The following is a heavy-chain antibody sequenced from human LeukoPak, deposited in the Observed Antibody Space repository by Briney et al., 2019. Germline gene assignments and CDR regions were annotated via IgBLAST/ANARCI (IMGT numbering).Heavy chain of an antibody. CDR1: GGSISSGGYT. CDR2: LYHSGST. D-gene: IGHD2/OR15-2a*01. CDR3: AREDTLNAFDI. V-gene: IGHV4-30-2*01. J-gene: IGHJ3*02. Sequence: SETLSLTCAVSGGSISSGGYTWSWIRQPPGKGLEWIGYLYHSGSTYYNPSLKSRVTISVDRSKNQFSLKLSSVTAADTAVYYCAREDTLNAFDIWGQGTMVTVSS.